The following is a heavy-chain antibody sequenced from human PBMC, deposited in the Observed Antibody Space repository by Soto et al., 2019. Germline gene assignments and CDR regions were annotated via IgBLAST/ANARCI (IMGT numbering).Heavy chain of an antibody. CDR1: GGTFSSYA. J-gene: IGHJ4*02. Sequence: SVKVSCKASGGTFSSYAISWVRQAPGQGLEWMGGIIPIFGTANYAQKFQGRVTITADESTSTAYMELSSLRSEDTAVYYCARESTPRSNYYDSSGYYPFDYWGQGTLVTVSS. CDR2: IIPIFGTA. V-gene: IGHV1-69*13. D-gene: IGHD3-22*01. CDR3: ARESTPRSNYYDSSGYYPFDY.